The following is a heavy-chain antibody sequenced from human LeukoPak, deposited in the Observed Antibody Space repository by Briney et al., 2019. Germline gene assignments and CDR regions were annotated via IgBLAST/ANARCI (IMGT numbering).Heavy chain of an antibody. Sequence: SETLSLTCNVSGGSISSYYWSWIRQPPGKGQEWIGHIYYRGTTYYNPSLKSRVTISVNTSKNQFSLKLSAVTAADTAVYYCARNGWHDAFDIWGQGTMVTVSS. CDR2: IYYRGTT. CDR3: ARNGWHDAFDI. J-gene: IGHJ3*02. CDR1: GGSISSYY. D-gene: IGHD2-15*01. V-gene: IGHV4-59*01.